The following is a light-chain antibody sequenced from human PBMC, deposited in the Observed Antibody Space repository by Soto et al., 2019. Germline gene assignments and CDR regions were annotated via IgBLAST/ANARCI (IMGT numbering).Light chain of an antibody. Sequence: QSVLTQPRSVSGSPGQSVTISCTGTSNDVGHYNFVSWYRQHPGKAPKLIIYDVTKRPSGVPDRFSGSKSGITASLTISGLQVEDEADYYCCSYAGSYTWVFGGGTKLTVL. CDR3: CSYAGSYTWV. J-gene: IGLJ3*02. CDR1: SNDVGHYNF. V-gene: IGLV2-11*01. CDR2: DVT.